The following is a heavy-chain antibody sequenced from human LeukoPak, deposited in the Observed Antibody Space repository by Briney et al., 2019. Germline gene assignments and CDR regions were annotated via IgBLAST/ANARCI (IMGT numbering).Heavy chain of an antibody. CDR1: GGSISSSNW. D-gene: IGHD3-22*01. Sequence: ASGTLSLTCAVSGGSISSSNWWSWVRQPPGKGLEWIGEIYHSGSTNYNPSLKSRVTISVDKSKNQFSLKLSSVTAADTAVYYCARDSNYYDGQYYFDYWGQGTLVTVSS. CDR3: ARDSNYYDGQYYFDY. CDR2: IYHSGST. J-gene: IGHJ4*02. V-gene: IGHV4-4*02.